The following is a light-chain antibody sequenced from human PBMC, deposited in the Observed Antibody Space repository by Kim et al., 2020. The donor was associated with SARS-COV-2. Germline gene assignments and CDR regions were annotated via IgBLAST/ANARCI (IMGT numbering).Light chain of an antibody. CDR1: HSNIGTNY. J-gene: IGLJ3*02. V-gene: IGLV1-47*01. Sequence: GQRVTISCSGTHSNIGTNYVYWYQHRPGTAPKLLISRNSQRPSGVPDRFSGSRSDTAASLAISGLRSDDEGDYYCAAWDDSLSGWVFGRGTQLTVL. CDR3: AAWDDSLSGWV. CDR2: RNS.